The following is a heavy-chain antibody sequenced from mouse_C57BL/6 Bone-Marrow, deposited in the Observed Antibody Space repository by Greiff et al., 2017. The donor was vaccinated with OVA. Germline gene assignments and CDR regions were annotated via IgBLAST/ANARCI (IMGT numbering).Heavy chain of an antibody. J-gene: IGHJ2*01. CDR1: GYTFTSYW. CDR2: IYPSDSET. V-gene: IGHV1-61*01. CDR3: ARGSMVTTKDYFDD. Sequence: QVQPQQPGAELVRPGSSVKLSCKASGYTFTSYWMDWVKQRPGQGLEWIGNIYPSDSETHYNQKFKDKATLTVDKSSSTAYMQLSSLTSEDSAVDYCARGSMVTTKDYFDDWGQGTTLTVSS. D-gene: IGHD2-2*01.